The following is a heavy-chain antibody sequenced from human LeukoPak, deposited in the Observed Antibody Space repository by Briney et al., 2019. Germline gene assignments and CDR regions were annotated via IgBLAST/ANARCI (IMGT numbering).Heavy chain of an antibody. CDR1: GFTFSDYS. Sequence: PAGGSLRLSCAASGFTFSDYSMNWVRQAPGKGVEWISYIGIDSGNTNYADSVKGRFTISGDKAKNSLYLQMNSLRVEDTAVYYCARDYKYAFDNWGQGTLVTVSS. CDR2: IGIDSGNT. J-gene: IGHJ4*02. D-gene: IGHD5-24*01. CDR3: ARDYKYAFDN. V-gene: IGHV3-48*01.